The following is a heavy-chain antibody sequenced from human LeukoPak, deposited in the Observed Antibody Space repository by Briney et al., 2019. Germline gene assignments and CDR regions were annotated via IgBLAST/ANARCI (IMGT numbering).Heavy chain of an antibody. CDR3: ARFADSSGYYYVSYFDY. J-gene: IGHJ4*02. CDR2: ISRRSAIK. V-gene: IGHV3-48*04. CDR1: GFTFSTFN. Sequence: PGGSLRLSCAASGFTFSTFNMNWVRQAPGKGLEWVSHISRRSAIKRFADSVKGRFTISRDNAKNSLYLQMNSLRAEDTAVYYCARFADSSGYYYVSYFDYWGQGTLVTVSS. D-gene: IGHD3-22*01.